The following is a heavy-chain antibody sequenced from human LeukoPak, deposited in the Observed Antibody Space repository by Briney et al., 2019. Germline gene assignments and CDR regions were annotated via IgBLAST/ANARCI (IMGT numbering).Heavy chain of an antibody. CDR3: ARHGGSSWTFDY. J-gene: IGHJ4*02. D-gene: IGHD6-13*01. CDR1: GFTVSSNY. Sequence: GSLRLSCAASGFTVSSNYMSWIRQPPGKGLEWIGYIYCSGSTNYNPSLKSRVTISVDTSKNQFSLKLSSVTAADTAVYYCARHGGSSWTFDYWGQGTLVTVSS. V-gene: IGHV4-59*08. CDR2: IYCSGST.